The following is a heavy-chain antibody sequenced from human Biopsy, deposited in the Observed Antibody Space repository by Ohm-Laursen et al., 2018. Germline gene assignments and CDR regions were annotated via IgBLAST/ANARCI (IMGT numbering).Heavy chain of an antibody. CDR1: GGSFSDYY. J-gene: IGHJ4*02. CDR2: INHRGSA. D-gene: IGHD3-16*01. CDR3: ARMGASRNRDDY. V-gene: IGHV4-34*01. Sequence: GTLSLTCAVYGGSFSDYYWSWIRQPPGKGPEWIGEINHRGSANHNPSLRSRVAMSVDTSKNRFSLKLTSVTAADTAVYYCARMGASRNRDDYWGQGTLVTVSS.